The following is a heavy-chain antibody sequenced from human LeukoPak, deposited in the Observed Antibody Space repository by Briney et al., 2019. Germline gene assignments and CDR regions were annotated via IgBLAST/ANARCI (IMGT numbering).Heavy chain of an antibody. Sequence: ASVKVSCKASGYTFTSYGINWVRQATGQGLEWMGWMNPNSGNTGYAQKFQGRVTITRNTSISTAYMELSSLRSEDTAVYYCARHGGYSYGVDYWGQGTLVTVSS. D-gene: IGHD5-18*01. V-gene: IGHV1-8*03. CDR1: GYTFTSYG. CDR3: ARHGGYSYGVDY. CDR2: MNPNSGNT. J-gene: IGHJ4*02.